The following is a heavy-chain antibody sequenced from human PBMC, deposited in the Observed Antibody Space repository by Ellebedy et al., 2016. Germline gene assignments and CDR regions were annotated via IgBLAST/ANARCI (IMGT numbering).Heavy chain of an antibody. D-gene: IGHD3-10*01. J-gene: IGHJ6*02. CDR3: ASVPDGGIRGYYYGMDV. Sequence: SETLSLTCTVSGGSISSGGYYWSWIRQHPGKGLEWIGYIYYSGSTYYNPSLKSRVTISVDTSKNQFSLKLSSVTAADTAVYYCASVPDGGIRGYYYGMDVWGQGTTVTVSS. CDR2: IYYSGST. V-gene: IGHV4-31*03. CDR1: GGSISSGGYY.